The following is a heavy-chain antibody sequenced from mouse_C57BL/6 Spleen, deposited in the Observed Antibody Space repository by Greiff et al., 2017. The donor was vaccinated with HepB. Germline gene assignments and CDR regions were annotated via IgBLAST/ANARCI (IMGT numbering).Heavy chain of an antibody. J-gene: IGHJ1*03. CDR3: ARPYYDIDWYFDV. V-gene: IGHV2-2*01. CDR1: GFSLTSYG. CDR2: IWSGGST. D-gene: IGHD2-4*01. Sequence: QVQLKQSGPGLVQPSQSLSITCTVSGFSLTSYGVHWVRQSPGKGLEWLGVIWSGGSTDYNAAFISRLSISKDNSKSQVFFKMNSLQADDTAIYYCARPYYDIDWYFDVWGTGTTVTVSS.